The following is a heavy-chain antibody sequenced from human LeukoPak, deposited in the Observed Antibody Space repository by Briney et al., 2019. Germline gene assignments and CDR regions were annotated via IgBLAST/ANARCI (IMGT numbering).Heavy chain of an antibody. Sequence: SETLSLTCTVSGGSIRNYHWSWIRQPAGKGLEWIGRIYTTGSTNYNPSLKSRVTMSVDTSKNQFSLKLSFVPAADTAVYYCAREAGDTNGYYYDKGAFDIWGQGTKVTVSS. D-gene: IGHD3-22*01. CDR1: GGSIRNYH. CDR3: AREAGDTNGYYYDKGAFDI. J-gene: IGHJ3*02. CDR2: IYTTGST. V-gene: IGHV4-4*07.